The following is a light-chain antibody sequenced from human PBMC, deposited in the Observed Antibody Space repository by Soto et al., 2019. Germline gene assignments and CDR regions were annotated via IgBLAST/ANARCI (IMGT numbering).Light chain of an antibody. CDR2: AAS. V-gene: IGKV1-39*01. CDR3: QQSYGTPLT. CDR1: QSISSY. J-gene: IGKJ2*01. Sequence: DIQLTQSPSSLSASVGDRVTITCRASQSISSYLNWHQQKPGKAPKLLIYAASTLQSGVPSRFSGSGSGTDFILTISSLQPEDFATYYCQQSYGTPLTFGPGTKLEIK.